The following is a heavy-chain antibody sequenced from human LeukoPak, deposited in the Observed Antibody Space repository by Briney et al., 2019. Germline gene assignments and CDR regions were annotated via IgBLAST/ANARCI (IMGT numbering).Heavy chain of an antibody. V-gene: IGHV4-59*01. CDR3: ARRGGSWSNWFDP. D-gene: IGHD2-15*01. CDR2: IYYSGST. CDR1: GGSISGYH. Sequence: SSETLSLTCNVSGGSISGYHWSWLRQPPGKELEWMGYIYYSGSTNYNPSLKSRVTMSVDTSKNQFSLKLSSVTAADTAVYYCARRGGSWSNWFDPWGQGTLVTVSS. J-gene: IGHJ5*02.